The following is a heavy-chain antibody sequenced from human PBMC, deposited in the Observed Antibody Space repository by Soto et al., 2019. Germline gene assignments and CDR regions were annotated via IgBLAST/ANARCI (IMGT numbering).Heavy chain of an antibody. CDR2: IYYSGST. J-gene: IGHJ5*02. CDR1: GGSISSGDYY. Sequence: PPETLSLTSTVSGGSISSGDYYGSWIRQPPGKGLEWIGYIYYSGSTYYTPSLKSRVTISLDTSKNQFSLKLSSVTAADTAVYYCATRPPRIVVVFTEMPTWGQGILVTVSS. D-gene: IGHD2-21*01. CDR3: ATRPPRIVVVFTEMPT. V-gene: IGHV4-30-4*01.